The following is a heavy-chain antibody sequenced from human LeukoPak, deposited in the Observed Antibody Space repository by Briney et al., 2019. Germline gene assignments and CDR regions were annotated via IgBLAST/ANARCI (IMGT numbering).Heavy chain of an antibody. Sequence: GGSLSLSCAASGISFSSYYMDLVRQAPGKGLLWISHINGDGSSTGYADSVKGRFTISRDNAKNILYLQMNSLRAEDTAVYYCSRGTFPYSSDNWGQGALVTVSS. CDR3: SRGTFPYSSDN. D-gene: IGHD2/OR15-2a*01. CDR2: INGDGSST. CDR1: GISFSSYY. J-gene: IGHJ4*02. V-gene: IGHV3-74*01.